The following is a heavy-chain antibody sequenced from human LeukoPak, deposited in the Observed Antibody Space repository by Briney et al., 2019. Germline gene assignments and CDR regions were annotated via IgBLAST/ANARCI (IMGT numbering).Heavy chain of an antibody. V-gene: IGHV4-34*01. J-gene: IGHJ4*02. CDR3: ARAGYGSVTYYFDY. Sequence: SETLSLTCAVYGGSFSGYYWSWIRQPPGKGLEWMGEINHSGSTNYNPSLKSRVTISVDTSKNQFSLKLSSVTAAATAVYYCARAGYGSVTYYFDYWGQGTLVTVSS. CDR2: INHSGST. CDR1: GGSFSGYY. D-gene: IGHD3-10*01.